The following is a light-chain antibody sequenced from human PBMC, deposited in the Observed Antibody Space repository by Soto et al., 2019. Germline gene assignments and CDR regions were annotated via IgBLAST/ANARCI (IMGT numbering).Light chain of an antibody. CDR2: EGS. V-gene: IGLV2-23*01. CDR3: CSYAGSSTWV. CDR1: SSDVGSYNL. Sequence: QSALTQPASVSGSPGQSITISCTGTSSDVGSYNLVSWYQQHPGKAPKLMSYEGSKRPSGVSNRFSGSKSGNTSSLTISGLQAEDEAYDYCCSYAGSSTWVFGGGTKVTVL. J-gene: IGLJ3*02.